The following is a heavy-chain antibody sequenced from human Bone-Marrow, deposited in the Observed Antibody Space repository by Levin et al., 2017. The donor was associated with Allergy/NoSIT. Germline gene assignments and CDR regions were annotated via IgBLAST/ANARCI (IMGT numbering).Heavy chain of an antibody. V-gene: IGHV4-61*01. CDR1: GGSVNSGSYY. Sequence: PSETLSLTCTVSGGSVNSGSYYWSWVRQSPGTGLEWIGYASYSGSTDYNPFLKSRVTISVDTSRNQFSLRLSSVTAADTAVYYCARDRGRWLQIEGYYYGFDVWGQGTTVTVSS. CDR3: ARDRGRWLQIEGYYYGFDV. J-gene: IGHJ6*02. CDR2: ASYSGST. D-gene: IGHD5-24*01.